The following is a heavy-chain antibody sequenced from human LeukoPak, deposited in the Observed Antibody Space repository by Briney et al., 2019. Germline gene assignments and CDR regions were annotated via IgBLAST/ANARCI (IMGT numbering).Heavy chain of an antibody. J-gene: IGHJ6*03. CDR1: GFTFSRYW. V-gene: IGHV3-7*01. CDR2: IKQDGSEK. CDR3: AREKEGYCSRTSCYLDYYYYYMDV. Sequence: GGSLRLSCAASGFTFSRYWMTWVRQAPGKGLEWVANIKQDGSEKYYVDSVKGRFTISRDNAKNSLYLQMNSLRAEDTAVYYCAREKEGYCSRTSCYLDYYYYYMDVWGKGTTVTISS. D-gene: IGHD2-2*01.